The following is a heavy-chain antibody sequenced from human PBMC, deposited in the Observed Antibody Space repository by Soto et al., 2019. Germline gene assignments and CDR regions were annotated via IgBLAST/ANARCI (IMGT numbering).Heavy chain of an antibody. Sequence: ASVKVPCKASGYTVTSYGISWVRQAPGQGLEWMGWISAYNGNTNYAQKLQGRVTMTTDTSTSKPYMELRSLRSDDTAVYYCARAREQHRDWSDPWGQGPLVTDSS. CDR1: GYTVTSYG. CDR2: ISAYNGNT. D-gene: IGHD6-13*01. J-gene: IGHJ5*02. CDR3: ARAREQHRDWSDP. V-gene: IGHV1-18*04.